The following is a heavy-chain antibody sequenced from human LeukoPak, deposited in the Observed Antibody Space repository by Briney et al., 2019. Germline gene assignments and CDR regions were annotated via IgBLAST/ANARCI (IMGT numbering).Heavy chain of an antibody. CDR3: AKGRAAMEDYYYYYMDV. D-gene: IGHD5-18*01. V-gene: IGHV3-43D*03. J-gene: IGHJ6*03. Sequence: GGSLRLTCAASGFTFDDYAMHWVSQAPGKGLEWVSLISWDGGSTYYADSVKGRFTISRDNSKNSLYPQMNSLRAEDTALYYCAKGRAAMEDYYYYYMDVWGKGTTVTVSS. CDR2: ISWDGGST. CDR1: GFTFDDYA.